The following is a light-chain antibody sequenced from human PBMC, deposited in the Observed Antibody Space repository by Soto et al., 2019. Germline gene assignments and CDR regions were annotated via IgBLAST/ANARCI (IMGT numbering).Light chain of an antibody. CDR1: QDIRTY. Sequence: DIQMTHSPSSLSASVGDRVTITCQASQDIRTYLNWYQQKPGKAPKLLIYDASTLETGVPSRFSGSGSGTDFTFTFSCLQPEDVATYYCQQYDNRLTFGGGTKVDIK. V-gene: IGKV1-33*01. CDR3: QQYDNRLT. CDR2: DAS. J-gene: IGKJ4*01.